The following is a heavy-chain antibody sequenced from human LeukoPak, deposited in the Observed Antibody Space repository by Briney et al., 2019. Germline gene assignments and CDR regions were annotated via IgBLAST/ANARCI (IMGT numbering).Heavy chain of an antibody. J-gene: IGHJ4*02. CDR3: ARRTYSSSYYYFDY. D-gene: IGHD3-22*01. V-gene: IGHV4-39*01. CDR1: GDSISSSDYY. CDR2: IYYSGST. Sequence: PSETLSLICTVSGDSISSSDYYWGWIRQPPGKGLEWIGGIYYSGSTYYNPSLRSRVTISVDTSKNQFSLKLSSVTAADTAVYYCARRTYSSSYYYFDYWGQGTLVTVSS.